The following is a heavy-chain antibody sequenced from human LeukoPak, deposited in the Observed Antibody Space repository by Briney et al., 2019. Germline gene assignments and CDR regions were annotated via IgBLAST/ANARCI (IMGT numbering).Heavy chain of an antibody. CDR2: MYHSGST. D-gene: IGHD2-2*01. CDR3: ARHSHCDSTSCSYFDY. J-gene: IGHJ4*02. V-gene: IGHV4-38-2*02. CDR1: GYSISSGYY. Sequence: SETLSLTCTVSGYSISSGYYWGWIRQPPGKGLEWIGSMYHSGSTYYNPSLKSRVTISVDTSKNQISLKLSSVIVADTAVYYCARHSHCDSTSCSYFDYWGQGTLVTVSS.